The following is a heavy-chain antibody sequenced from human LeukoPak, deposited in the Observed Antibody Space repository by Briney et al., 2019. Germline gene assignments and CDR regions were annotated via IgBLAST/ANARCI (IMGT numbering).Heavy chain of an antibody. CDR1: GGSISSGSYY. D-gene: IGHD1-26*01. Sequence: PSQTLSLTCTVSGGSISSGSYYWSWIRQPPGKGLEWIGYIYYSGSTNYNPSLKSRVTISVDTSKNQFSLKLSSVTAADTAVYYCARILLQEWELLTGRFDPWGQGTLVTVSS. CDR2: IYYSGST. V-gene: IGHV4-61*01. J-gene: IGHJ5*02. CDR3: ARILLQEWELLTGRFDP.